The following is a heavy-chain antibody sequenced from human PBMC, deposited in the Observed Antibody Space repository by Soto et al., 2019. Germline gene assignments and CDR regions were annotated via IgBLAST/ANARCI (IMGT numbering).Heavy chain of an antibody. CDR1: GFSLSTSGVG. CDR3: AHMAGIVVVTEGMFDY. J-gene: IGHJ4*02. D-gene: IGHD2-21*02. CDR2: IYWDDDK. V-gene: IGHV2-5*02. Sequence: QITLKESGPTLVKPTQTLTLTCTFSGFSLSTSGVGVGWIRQPPGKALEWLALIYWDDDKRYSPSLKSRLTITKDTSKNQVVLTMTNMDPVDTATYYCAHMAGIVVVTEGMFDYWGQGTLVTVSS.